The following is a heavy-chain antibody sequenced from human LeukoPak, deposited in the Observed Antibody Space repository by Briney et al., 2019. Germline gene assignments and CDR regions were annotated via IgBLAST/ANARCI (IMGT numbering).Heavy chain of an antibody. Sequence: PSETLSLTCTVSGGSISSYDWSWIRQPPGKGLEWIGYISYSGSTDYNPSLKSRVTISLDPSKNQFSLGLSSVTAADPAVYYCARETRLHSGSYSIDAFDIWGQGTMVTVSS. CDR3: ARETRLHSGSYSIDAFDI. CDR2: ISYSGST. V-gene: IGHV4-59*01. J-gene: IGHJ3*02. CDR1: GGSISSYD. D-gene: IGHD1-26*01.